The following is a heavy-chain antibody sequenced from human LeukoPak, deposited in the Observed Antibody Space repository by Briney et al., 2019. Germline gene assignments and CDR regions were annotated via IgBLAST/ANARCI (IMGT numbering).Heavy chain of an antibody. CDR2: IVGSNGKT. J-gene: IGHJ4*02. D-gene: IGHD5-24*01. V-gene: IGHV3-23*01. CDR1: GFTFSTYT. CDR3: AKDYRPDGYNDLDY. Sequence: GGSLRLSCAASGFTFSTYTMHWVRQAPGKGLDWVSGIVGSNGKTYYADSVKGRFTVSRDNSKNTLYLQMNSLRAEDTAVYLCAKDYRPDGYNDLDYWGQGTQVTVSS.